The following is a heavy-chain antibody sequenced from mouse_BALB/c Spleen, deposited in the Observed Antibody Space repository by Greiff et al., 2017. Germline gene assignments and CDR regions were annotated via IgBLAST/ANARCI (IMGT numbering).Heavy chain of an antibody. D-gene: IGHD2-10*01. CDR1: GYSFTSYW. Sequence: EVQLQQSGTVLARPGASVKMSCKASGYSFTSYWMHWVKQRPGQGLEWIGAIYPGNSDTSYNQKFKGKAKLTAVTSASTAYMELSSLTNEDSAVYYCTRFPYYGNYAPFYAMDYWGQGTSVTVSS. CDR2: IYPGNSDT. J-gene: IGHJ4*01. CDR3: TRFPYYGNYAPFYAMDY. V-gene: IGHV1-5*01.